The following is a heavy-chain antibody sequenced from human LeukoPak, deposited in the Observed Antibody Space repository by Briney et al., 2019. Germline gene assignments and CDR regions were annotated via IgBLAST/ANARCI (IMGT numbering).Heavy chain of an antibody. CDR2: INHSGST. D-gene: IGHD3-3*01. J-gene: IGHJ4*02. Sequence: SETLSLTCVDYRGAFIGYYWRSIRQPPGKGLEWIGEINHSGSTNYNPSLKSRVTISVDTSKNQFSLKLSSVTAADTAVYYCAIIWKGIFGVVSSPNPYYVDYWGQGTLVTVSS. CDR1: RGAFIGYY. V-gene: IGHV4-34*01. CDR3: AIIWKGIFGVVSSPNPYYVDY.